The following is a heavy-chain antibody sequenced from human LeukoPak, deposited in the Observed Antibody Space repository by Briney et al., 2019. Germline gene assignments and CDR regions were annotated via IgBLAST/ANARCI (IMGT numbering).Heavy chain of an antibody. D-gene: IGHD1-14*01. CDR3: ARVQGGGFRTADY. CDR2: ILENGSYQ. J-gene: IGHJ4*02. CDR1: GFTFSNYI. Sequence: GGSLRLSCAASGFTFSNYIMHWVRQAPGKGLDWVAVILENGSYQYYADSVKGRFTISRDNSKNTLFLQMNSLRDEDTAIYYCARVQGGGFRTADYWGQGTLVAVSS. V-gene: IGHV3-30*04.